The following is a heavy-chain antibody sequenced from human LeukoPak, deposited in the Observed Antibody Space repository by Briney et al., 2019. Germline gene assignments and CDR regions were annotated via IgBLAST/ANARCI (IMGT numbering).Heavy chain of an antibody. V-gene: IGHV4-4*07. D-gene: IGHD2-15*01. CDR2: IYTSGST. CDR1: GGSISSYY. Sequence: SETLSLTCTVSGGSISSYYWSWIRQPAGKGLEWIGRIYTSGSTNYNPSLKSRVTMSVDTSKNQFSLKLSSVTAADTAVYYCARDMGYCSGGSCYSHYFDHWGQGTLVTVSS. CDR3: ARDMGYCSGGSCYSHYFDH. J-gene: IGHJ4*02.